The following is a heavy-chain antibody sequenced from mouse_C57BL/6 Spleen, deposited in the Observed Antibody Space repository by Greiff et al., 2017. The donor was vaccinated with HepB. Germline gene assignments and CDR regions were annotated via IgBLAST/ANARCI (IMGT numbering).Heavy chain of an antibody. CDR2: IYPGDGDT. Sequence: QVQLQQSGAELVKPGASVKISCKASGYAFSSYWMNWVKQRPGKGLEWIGQIYPGDGDTNYNGKFKGKATLTADKSSSTAYMQLSSLTSEDSAGYFGAGGGGYYYGSSFYYYAMDYWGQGTSVTVS. D-gene: IGHD1-1*01. CDR1: GYAFSSYW. J-gene: IGHJ4*01. V-gene: IGHV1-80*01. CDR3: AGGGGYYYGSSFYYYAMDY.